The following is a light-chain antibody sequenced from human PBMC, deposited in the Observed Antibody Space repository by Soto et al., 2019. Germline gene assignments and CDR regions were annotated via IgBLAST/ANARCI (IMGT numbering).Light chain of an antibody. CDR3: CADAGRSTYV. CDR1: SSDAGSYNF. Sequence: QSALTQPASVSGSPGQSITISCTRTSSDAGSYNFVSWYQQHPGKVPKVMIYEVSKRPSGVSDRFSGSKSGNTASLTISGLQAEDEADYYCCADAGRSTYVFGTGTKVTVL. CDR2: EVS. V-gene: IGLV2-23*02. J-gene: IGLJ1*01.